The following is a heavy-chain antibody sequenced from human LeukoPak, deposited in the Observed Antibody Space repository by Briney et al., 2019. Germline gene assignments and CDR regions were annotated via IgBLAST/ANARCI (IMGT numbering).Heavy chain of an antibody. J-gene: IGHJ5*02. CDR2: IYPSGST. Sequence: PSETLSLTCTVSGGFISSDYWSWIRQPAGKGLEWIGRIYPSGSTNYNPSLKSRVTMSIDTSKNQFSLKLSSVTAADTAVYYRARVPHAGHNCFDPWGQGTLVTVSS. D-gene: IGHD6-13*01. CDR1: GGFISSDY. CDR3: ARVPHAGHNCFDP. V-gene: IGHV4-4*07.